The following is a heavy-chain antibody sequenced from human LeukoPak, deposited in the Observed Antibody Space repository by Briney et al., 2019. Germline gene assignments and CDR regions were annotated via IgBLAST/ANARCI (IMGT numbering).Heavy chain of an antibody. CDR2: IKDDGSEK. V-gene: IGHV3-7*01. Sequence: GGSLRLSCADSAFTLSSYWMGWVRQAPGKGLEWVANIKDDGSEKYYVDSVKGRFTISRDNAKNSLYLQMNSLRAEDTAVYYCARGGEGSSGPTRNWGQGTLVTVSS. CDR1: AFTLSSYW. D-gene: IGHD3-22*01. CDR3: ARGGEGSSGPTRN. J-gene: IGHJ4*02.